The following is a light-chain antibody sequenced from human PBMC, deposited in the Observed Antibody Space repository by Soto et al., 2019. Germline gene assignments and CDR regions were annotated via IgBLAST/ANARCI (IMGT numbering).Light chain of an antibody. Sequence: EIVMTQAPATLSVSPGERATLSCRASQSVYSNLAGYQQNPGQPPRLLVYEASTRATGVPARFSGSGSGTEFTLTISSLQSEDFAVYYCQQYNKWPLTFGGGTKVEVK. J-gene: IGKJ4*01. V-gene: IGKV3-15*01. CDR2: EAS. CDR3: QQYNKWPLT. CDR1: QSVYSN.